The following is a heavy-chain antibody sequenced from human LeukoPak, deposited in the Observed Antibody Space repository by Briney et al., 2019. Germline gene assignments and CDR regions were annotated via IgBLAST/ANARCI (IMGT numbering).Heavy chain of an antibody. Sequence: PGGSLRLSCAASGFTFSSYAMSWVRQAPGKGLEWVSTISGSGGSTYYADSVQGRFTISRDNSKNTLFLQMNSLRAEDTAVYYCAKELVGTSPRGWFDPXXQGTLVTVXS. V-gene: IGHV3-23*01. J-gene: IGHJ5*02. CDR3: AKELVGTSPRGWFDP. D-gene: IGHD1-26*01. CDR1: GFTFSSYA. CDR2: ISGSGGST.